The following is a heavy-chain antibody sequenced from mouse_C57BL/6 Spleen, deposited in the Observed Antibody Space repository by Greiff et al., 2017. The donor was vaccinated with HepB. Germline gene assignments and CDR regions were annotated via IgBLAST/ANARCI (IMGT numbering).Heavy chain of an antibody. J-gene: IGHJ1*03. D-gene: IGHD1-1*01. V-gene: IGHV1-69*01. CDR1: GYTFTSYW. CDR3: AITTVVAFYWYFDV. Sequence: QVQLQQPGAELVMPGASVKLSCKASGYTFTSYWMHWVKQRPGQGLEWIGELDPSDSYTNYNQKFKGKSTLTVDKSSSTAYMQLSSLTSEDSAVYYCAITTVVAFYWYFDVWGTGTTVTVAS. CDR2: LDPSDSYT.